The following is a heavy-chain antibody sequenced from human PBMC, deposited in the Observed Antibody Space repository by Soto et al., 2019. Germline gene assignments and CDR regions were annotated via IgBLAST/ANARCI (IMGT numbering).Heavy chain of an antibody. CDR1: GFSFSSYW. V-gene: IGHV3-7*03. J-gene: IGHJ5*02. CDR3: YPKARDPPPP. Sequence: PGGSLRLSCAASGFSFSSYWMSWVRQAPGKGLEWVANIKQDGSEKYYVDSVKGRFTISRDDSKNTVYLQMSSLKPEDSAVYYCYPKARDPPPPWGQGTLVTVSS. CDR2: IKQDGSEK.